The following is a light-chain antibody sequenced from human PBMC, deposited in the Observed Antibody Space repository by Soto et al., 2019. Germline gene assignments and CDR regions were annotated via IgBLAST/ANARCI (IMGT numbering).Light chain of an antibody. CDR3: QQPVYSPET. J-gene: IGKJ2*01. CDR2: DPS. V-gene: IGKV3-11*01. CDR1: QSVRTY. Sequence: EIVLTQSPATLSSSPGERVTLSCRARQSVRTYVGWYQQKPGQPPRLLIYDPSHRATGIPARFSGSGSGTDFTLTISSLEPEDFAVYYCQQPVYSPETFGQGTKLDI.